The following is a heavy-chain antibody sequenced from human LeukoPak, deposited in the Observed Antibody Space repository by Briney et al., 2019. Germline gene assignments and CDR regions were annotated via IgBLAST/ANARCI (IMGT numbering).Heavy chain of an antibody. J-gene: IGHJ6*03. CDR3: ARDGGSTVNYYYYYYMDV. Sequence: ASVKVSCKASGYTFTCYYMHWVRQAPGQGLEWMGWINPNSGGTNYAQKFQGRVTMTRDTSISTAYMELSRLRSDDTAVYYCARDGGSTVNYYYYYYMDVWGKGTTVTISS. CDR2: INPNSGGT. D-gene: IGHD4-17*01. CDR1: GYTFTCYY. V-gene: IGHV1-2*02.